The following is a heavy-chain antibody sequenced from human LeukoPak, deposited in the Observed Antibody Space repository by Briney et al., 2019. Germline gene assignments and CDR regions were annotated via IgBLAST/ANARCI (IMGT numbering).Heavy chain of an antibody. Sequence: GGSLRLSCAASGFAFTSYSVNWVRQAPGKGLEWVSTISGGGGSTYYADSVKGRFTISRDNSKNTLYLQVNSLRAEDTAVYYCAKGGKWDVTPFDYWGQGTLVTVSS. J-gene: IGHJ4*02. D-gene: IGHD1-26*01. CDR2: ISGGGGST. CDR1: GFAFTSYS. CDR3: AKGGKWDVTPFDY. V-gene: IGHV3-23*01.